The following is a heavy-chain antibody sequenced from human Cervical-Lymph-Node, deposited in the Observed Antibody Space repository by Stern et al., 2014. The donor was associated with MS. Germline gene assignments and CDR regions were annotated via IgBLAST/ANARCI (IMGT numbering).Heavy chain of an antibody. V-gene: IGHV5-51*01. Sequence: EVQLVEAGAEVKKPGESLKISCKASGYMFASHWIGWVRQMRGEGLEWSGIIDPGDSNTIYSPSSQGQVTISVDKSTSTAYLQWSSLKASDTAMYYCARVNGGNSDWFDPWGQGTLVTVSS. D-gene: IGHD4-23*01. CDR1: GYMFASHW. CDR2: IDPGDSNT. J-gene: IGHJ5*02. CDR3: ARVNGGNSDWFDP.